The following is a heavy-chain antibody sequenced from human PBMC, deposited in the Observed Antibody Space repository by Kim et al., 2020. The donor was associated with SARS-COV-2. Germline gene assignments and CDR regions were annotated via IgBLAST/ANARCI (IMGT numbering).Heavy chain of an antibody. V-gene: IGHV3-73*01. D-gene: IGHD2-15*01. CDR1: GFTFSGSA. Sequence: GGSLRLSCAASGFTFSGSAMHWVRQASGKGLEWVGRIRSKANSYATAYAASVKGRFTISRDDSKNTAYLQMNSLKTEDTAVYYCTSFVRYCSGGSCWRDYYYYYGMDVWGQGTTVTVSS. CDR2: IRSKANSYAT. J-gene: IGHJ6*02. CDR3: TSFVRYCSGGSCWRDYYYYYGMDV.